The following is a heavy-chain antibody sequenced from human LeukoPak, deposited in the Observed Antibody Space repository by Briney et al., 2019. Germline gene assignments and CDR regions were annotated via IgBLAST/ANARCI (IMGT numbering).Heavy chain of an antibody. CDR2: INHSGST. CDR1: GGSFSGYY. Sequence: SETLSRTCAVYGGSFSGYYWSWIRQPPGKGREGIVEINHSGSTNYNPYLKSRVTISVDTSKNQFSLKLSSVTAADTAVYYCASITQSTSRYCSSTSCYRDYWGQGTLVTVSS. J-gene: IGHJ4*02. D-gene: IGHD2-2*02. CDR3: ASITQSTSRYCSSTSCYRDY. V-gene: IGHV4-34*01.